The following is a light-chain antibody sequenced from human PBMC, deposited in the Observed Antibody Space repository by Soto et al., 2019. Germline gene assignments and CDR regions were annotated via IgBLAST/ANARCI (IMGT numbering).Light chain of an antibody. J-gene: IGKJ1*01. Sequence: DIQMTQAPSTLSASVGARVTMRVRDSQSSSRWLAWYQQKPGKAHKLLIHDATSLESGVPSRFSGSGSGTEFTLTISSLQPDDFATYYCQQYSSYWTFAQGTKVDIK. CDR2: DAT. CDR3: QQYSSYWT. CDR1: QSSSRW. V-gene: IGKV1-5*01.